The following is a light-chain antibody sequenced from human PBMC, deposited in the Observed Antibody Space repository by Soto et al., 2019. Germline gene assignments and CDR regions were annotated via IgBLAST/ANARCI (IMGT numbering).Light chain of an antibody. CDR1: SSNIASNT. CDR2: SND. Sequence: SVLTQPPSASWTPGQRVTVSCSGSSSNIASNTVNWYQQLPGTAPNLLTYSNDQRPSGLPDRFSASKSGTSASLAISGLQSEDEADYYCASWDDSLNGHVFGTGTKVTVL. V-gene: IGLV1-44*01. CDR3: ASWDDSLNGHV. J-gene: IGLJ1*01.